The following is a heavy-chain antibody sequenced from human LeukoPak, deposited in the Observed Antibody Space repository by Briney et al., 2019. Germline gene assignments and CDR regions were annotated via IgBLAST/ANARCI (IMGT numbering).Heavy chain of an antibody. J-gene: IGHJ4*02. D-gene: IGHD5-12*01. Sequence: GGSLRLSCAASGFTFSSYAMSWVRQAPGKGLEWVSSISNSGGRTFYTGSVKGRFTISRDNSKITLYLQMNSLRAEDTAVYYCAKSYNGYESKPDYWGQGTLVTVSS. V-gene: IGHV3-23*01. CDR1: GFTFSSYA. CDR3: AKSYNGYESKPDY. CDR2: ISNSGGRT.